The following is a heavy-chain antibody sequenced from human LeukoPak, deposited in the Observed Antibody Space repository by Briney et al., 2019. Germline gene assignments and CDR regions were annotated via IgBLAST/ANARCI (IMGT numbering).Heavy chain of an antibody. CDR2: ISGSGGST. J-gene: IGHJ4*02. CDR1: GFTFSSYG. D-gene: IGHD3-9*01. CDR3: VGYDILTGYYSGDY. Sequence: PGGYLRLSCAASGFTFSSYGMSWVRQAPGKGMEWGSAISGSGGSTYYADSVKGRFTISRDNSKNTLYLQMNSLRAEDTAVYYCVGYDILTGYYSGDYWGQGTLVTVSS. V-gene: IGHV3-23*01.